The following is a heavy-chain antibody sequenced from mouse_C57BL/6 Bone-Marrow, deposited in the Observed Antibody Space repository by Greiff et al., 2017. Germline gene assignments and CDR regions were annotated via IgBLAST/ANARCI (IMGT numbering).Heavy chain of an antibody. Sequence: QVQLQQPGAELVKPGASVKLSCKASGYTFTSYWMQWVKQRPGQGLEWIGEIDPSDSYTNYNQKFKGKATLTVDTSSSTAYMQLSSLTSEDAAVYYWARQLLHARDYWGQGTSVTVSS. CDR1: GYTFTSYW. J-gene: IGHJ4*01. V-gene: IGHV1-50*01. CDR2: IDPSDSYT. CDR3: ARQLLHARDY. D-gene: IGHD1-1*01.